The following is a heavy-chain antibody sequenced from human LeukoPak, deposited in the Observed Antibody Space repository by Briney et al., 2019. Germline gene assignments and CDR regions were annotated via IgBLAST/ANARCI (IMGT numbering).Heavy chain of an antibody. CDR2: IGGSNGIT. Sequence: HPGGSLRLSCAASRSTFNSYAMSWVRQAPGKGLEWVSVIGGSNGITFYVGSVKGRFTISRDNSKDTLYLQMNSLRAEDTAVYYCARNENSGWGYFDYWGQGTLVTVSS. J-gene: IGHJ4*02. V-gene: IGHV3-23*01. D-gene: IGHD5-12*01. CDR3: ARNENSGWGYFDY. CDR1: RSTFNSYA.